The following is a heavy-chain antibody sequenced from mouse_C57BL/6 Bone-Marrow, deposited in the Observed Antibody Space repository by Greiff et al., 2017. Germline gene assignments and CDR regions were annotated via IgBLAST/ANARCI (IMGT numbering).Heavy chain of an antibody. Sequence: VQLKESGPELVKPGASVKISCKASGYSFTGYYMNWVKQSPEKSLEWIGEITPSTGGTTYNQKFKAKATLTVDKSSSTAYMQLKSLTSEDSAVYYCASEGGRDYWGQGTTLTVSS. CDR1: GYSFTGYY. CDR3: ASEGGRDY. J-gene: IGHJ2*01. CDR2: ITPSTGGT. V-gene: IGHV1-42*01. D-gene: IGHD1-1*01.